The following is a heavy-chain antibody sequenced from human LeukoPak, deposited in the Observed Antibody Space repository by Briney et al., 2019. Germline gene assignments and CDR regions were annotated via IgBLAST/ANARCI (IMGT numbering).Heavy chain of an antibody. Sequence: GASAKVSCKASGGTFSSYAISWVRQAPGQGLEWMGWMNPNSGNTGYAQKFQGRVTMTRNTSISTAYMELSSLRSEDTAVYYCARALPAWMTTGFDIWGQGTMVTVSS. CDR2: MNPNSGNT. J-gene: IGHJ3*02. V-gene: IGHV1-8*02. CDR1: GGTFSSYA. D-gene: IGHD4-11*01. CDR3: ARALPAWMTTGFDI.